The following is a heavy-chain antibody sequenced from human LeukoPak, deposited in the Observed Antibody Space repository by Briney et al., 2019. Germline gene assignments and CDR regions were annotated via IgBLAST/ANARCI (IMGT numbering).Heavy chain of an antibody. CDR2: IYYTGST. J-gene: IGHJ5*02. D-gene: IGHD3-9*01. V-gene: IGHV4-59*01. CDR1: GGSISYYY. Sequence: SETLSLTCTVSGGSISYYYWTWIRQSPGKGLEWIGQIYYTGSTYYNPSLKRRVTISVYTSRNQFSLNLTSVTAADTAVYYCARGGTYNDILSFDPWGQGTLVTVSS. CDR3: ARGGTYNDILSFDP.